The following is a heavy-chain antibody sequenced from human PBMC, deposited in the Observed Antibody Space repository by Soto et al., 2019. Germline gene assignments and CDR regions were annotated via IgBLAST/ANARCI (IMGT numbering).Heavy chain of an antibody. CDR1: GFIFSGSA. Sequence: EVQLVESGGGLVQPGGSLKLSCAASGFIFSGSAVHWVRQASGKGLAWVGRILSKAGNYATAYAASMKGRFTISRDDSENTAFLQMNSLKTEDTAVYYCSRGGSPYYYDYWGQGTLVAVSS. V-gene: IGHV3-73*01. CDR2: ILSKAGNYAT. J-gene: IGHJ4*02. CDR3: SRGGSPYYYDY.